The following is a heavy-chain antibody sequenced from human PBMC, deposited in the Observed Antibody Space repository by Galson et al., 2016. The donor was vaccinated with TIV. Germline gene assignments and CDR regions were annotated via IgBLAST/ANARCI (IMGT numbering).Heavy chain of an antibody. Sequence: QSGAEVKKPGASVKVSCKGSGYTFISYYMHWVRQAPGQGLEWVGVIDPSSGGTTYAQKFQGRVTMTRDTSTSTVYMELTSLRSDDTAVFYCVVWSNIYYFALWGQGTLITVSS. CDR1: GYTFISYY. D-gene: IGHD2-21*01. CDR3: VVWSNIYYFAL. V-gene: IGHV1-46*01. J-gene: IGHJ4*02. CDR2: IDPSSGGT.